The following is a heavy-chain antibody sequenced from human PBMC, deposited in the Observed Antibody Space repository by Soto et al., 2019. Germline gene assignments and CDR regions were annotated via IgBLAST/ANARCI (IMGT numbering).Heavy chain of an antibody. V-gene: IGHV3-30*18. CDR2: ISYDGSKK. J-gene: IGHJ4*02. CDR1: GFSFSNNG. CDR3: AKDRVESGLGEIDY. D-gene: IGHD3-16*01. Sequence: VGSLRLSCAASGFSFSNNGMHWVRQAPGKGLEWVAIISYDGSKKFYADSVKGRFTISRDNSKNTLYLQMNSLRVEDTAVYYCAKDRVESGLGEIDYWGQGTLVTVSS.